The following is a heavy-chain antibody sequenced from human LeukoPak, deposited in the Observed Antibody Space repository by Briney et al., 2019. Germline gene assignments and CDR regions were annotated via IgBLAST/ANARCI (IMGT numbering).Heavy chain of an antibody. Sequence: GGSLRLSCTASGFTFSSYGMHWVRQAPGKGLEWVAVISYGGSNKYYADSVKGRFTISRDNSKNTLYLQMNSLRAEDTAVYYCARGGSRITIFGVVRSWGQGTLVTVSS. CDR2: ISYGGSNK. V-gene: IGHV3-30*19. J-gene: IGHJ4*02. D-gene: IGHD3-3*01. CDR1: GFTFSSYG. CDR3: ARGGSRITIFGVVRS.